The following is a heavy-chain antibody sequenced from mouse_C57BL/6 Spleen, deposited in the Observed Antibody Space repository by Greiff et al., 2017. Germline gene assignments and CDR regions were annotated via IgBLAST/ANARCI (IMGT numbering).Heavy chain of an antibody. J-gene: IGHJ2*01. CDR2: IHPNSGST. Sequence: QVQLQQPGAELVKPGASVKLSCKASGYTFTSYWLHWVKQRPGQGLEWIGMIHPNSGSTNYNEMFKSKATLTVDKSSSTSYMQRSSLTSEDSAVYYCARGITTVVAPFGYWGQSTTLTVSS. CDR3: ARGITTVVAPFGY. D-gene: IGHD1-1*01. CDR1: GYTFTSYW. V-gene: IGHV1-64*01.